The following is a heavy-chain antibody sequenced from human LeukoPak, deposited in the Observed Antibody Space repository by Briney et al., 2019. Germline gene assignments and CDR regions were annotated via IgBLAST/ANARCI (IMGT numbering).Heavy chain of an antibody. CDR1: GFTFSSYW. Sequence: PGGSLRLSCAASGFTFSSYWMSWVRQAPGRGLEWVAKIKQDGSERYYVDSVKGRFTISRDNAKNSLYLQMNSLRAEDTAVYHCARGLSGSSSPLYPFDSWGQGALVTVSS. V-gene: IGHV3-7*04. CDR3: ARGLSGSSSPLYPFDS. J-gene: IGHJ4*02. CDR2: IKQDGSER. D-gene: IGHD6-6*01.